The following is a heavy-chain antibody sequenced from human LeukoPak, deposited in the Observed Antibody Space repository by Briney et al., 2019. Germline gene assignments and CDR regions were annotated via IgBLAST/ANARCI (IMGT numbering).Heavy chain of an antibody. Sequence: GGSLRLSCAASGSTFDDYAMHWVRQAPGKGLEWVSLISGDGGSTYYADSVKGRFTISRDNSKNSLYLQMNSLRTEDTALYYCAKDQTQAGYGDYVEGLDYWGQGTLVTVSS. D-gene: IGHD4-17*01. CDR1: GSTFDDYA. V-gene: IGHV3-43*02. CDR2: ISGDGGST. J-gene: IGHJ4*02. CDR3: AKDQTQAGYGDYVEGLDY.